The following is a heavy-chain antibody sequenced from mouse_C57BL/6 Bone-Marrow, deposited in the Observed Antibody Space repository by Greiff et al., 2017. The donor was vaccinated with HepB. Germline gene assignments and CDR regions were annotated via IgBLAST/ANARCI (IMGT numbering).Heavy chain of an antibody. CDR1: GYTFTEYT. CDR2: FYPGSGSI. D-gene: IGHD1-1*01. CDR3: ARHERRDYYGRSRFDY. J-gene: IGHJ2*01. Sequence: QVQLQQSGAELVKPGASVKLSCKASGYTFTEYTIHWVKQRSGQGLEWIGWFYPGSGSIKYNEKFKDKATLTADKYSSTVYMELSRLTSEDSAVYFCARHERRDYYGRSRFDYWGQGTTLTVSS. V-gene: IGHV1-62-2*01.